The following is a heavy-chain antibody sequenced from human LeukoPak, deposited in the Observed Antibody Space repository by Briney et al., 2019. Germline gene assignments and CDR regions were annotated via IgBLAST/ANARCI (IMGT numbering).Heavy chain of an antibody. V-gene: IGHV1-2*02. CDR2: INPHSGST. CDR1: GCTFTDYY. J-gene: IGHJ4*02. D-gene: IGHD6-6*01. CDR3: ARDSSYSGSLYYFEY. Sequence: GASVKVSCKASGCTFTDYYMHWLRQAPGQELEWMGWINPHSGSTNYAQKFQGRVTMTRDTSISTVYMEVSRLRSDDTAVYYCARDSSYSGSLYYFEYWGQGTLVTVSS.